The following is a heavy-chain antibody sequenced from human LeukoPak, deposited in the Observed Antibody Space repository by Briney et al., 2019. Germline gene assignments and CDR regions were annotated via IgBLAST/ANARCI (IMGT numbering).Heavy chain of an antibody. D-gene: IGHD6-19*01. V-gene: IGHV1-46*01. CDR2: INPSGGST. CDR3: ARESRSSIAVAGHYYYHYGMDV. CDR1: GYTFTSYY. J-gene: IGHJ6*02. Sequence: ASVKVSCKASGYTFTSYYMHWVRQAPGQGLEWMGIINPSGGSTGYAQKFQGRVTMTRDTSTSTVYMELSSLRSEDTAVYYCARESRSSIAVAGHYYYHYGMDVWGQGTTVTVSS.